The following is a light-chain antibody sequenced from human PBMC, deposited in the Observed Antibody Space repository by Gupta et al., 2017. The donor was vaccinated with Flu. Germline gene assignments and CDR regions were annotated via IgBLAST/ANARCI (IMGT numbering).Light chain of an antibody. CDR1: SSNIGSKY. V-gene: IGLV1-47*01. CDR3: AAWDDNRSARV. CDR2: RNK. J-gene: IGLJ3*02. Sequence: RITSPGSGSSSNIGSKYVYEYQQHPGTAPKHLIDRNKQRPSGVPGRFSGSKSGTSTSVTISVLRSEDEADYYCAAWDDNRSARVFGGGTKLTVL.